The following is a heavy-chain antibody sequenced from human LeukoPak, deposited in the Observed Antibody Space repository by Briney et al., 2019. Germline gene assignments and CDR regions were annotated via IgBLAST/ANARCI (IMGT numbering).Heavy chain of an antibody. D-gene: IGHD3-10*01. CDR3: ARRKGFGEGYFDS. CDR1: GGSISNTLYC. V-gene: IGHV4-39*01. J-gene: IGHJ4*02. CDR2: IYYSRST. Sequence: SETLSLTCTVSGGSISNTLYCWAWIRQPPGKGLESIGSIYYSRSTYYSPSLKSRVTISVDTSKNQFSLKLTSVTAADTAVYYCARRKGFGEGYFDSWGQGTLVTVSS.